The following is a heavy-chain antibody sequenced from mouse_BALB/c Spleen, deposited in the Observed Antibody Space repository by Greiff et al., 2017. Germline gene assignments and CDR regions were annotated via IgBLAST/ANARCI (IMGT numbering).Heavy chain of an antibody. CDR3: ARAPPYYYGSSSHFDY. CDR1: GFSLTSYG. D-gene: IGHD1-1*01. J-gene: IGHJ2*01. V-gene: IGHV2-9*02. Sequence: VQLKESGPGLVAPSQSLSITCTVSGFSLTSYGVHWVRQPPGKGLEWLGVIWAGGSTNYNSALMSRLSISKDNSKSQVFLKMNSLQTDDTAMYYCARAPPYYYGSSSHFDYWGQGTTLTVSS. CDR2: IWAGGST.